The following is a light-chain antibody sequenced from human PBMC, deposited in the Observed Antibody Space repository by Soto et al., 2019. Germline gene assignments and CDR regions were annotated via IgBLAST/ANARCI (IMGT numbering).Light chain of an antibody. J-gene: IGLJ1*01. CDR2: EVS. CDR1: SSDVGGYNY. CDR3: SSYTSSSPYV. Sequence: QSALTQPASVSGSPGQSIPISCTGTSSDVGGYNYVSWYQQHPGKAPKLMIYEVSTRPSGVSNRFSGSKSGNTASLTISGLQAEDEADYYCSSYTSSSPYVFGTGTKLTVL. V-gene: IGLV2-14*01.